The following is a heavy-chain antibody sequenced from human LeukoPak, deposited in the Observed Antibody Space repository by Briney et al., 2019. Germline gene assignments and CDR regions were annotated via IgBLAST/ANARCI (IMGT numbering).Heavy chain of an antibody. CDR3: AKTGVAKTFFDY. CDR1: GFTFSSYA. CDR2: ISGSGGST. D-gene: IGHD5-12*01. J-gene: IGHJ4*02. Sequence: GGTLRLSCAASGFTFSSYAMGWVRQAPGKGLEWVSAISGSGGSTYYADSVKGRFTISRDNSKNTLYLQMNSLRAEDTAVYYCAKTGVAKTFFDYWGQGTLVNVSS. V-gene: IGHV3-23*01.